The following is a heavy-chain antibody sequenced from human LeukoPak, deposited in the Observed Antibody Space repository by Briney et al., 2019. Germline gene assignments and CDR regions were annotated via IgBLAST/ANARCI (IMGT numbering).Heavy chain of an antibody. CDR3: ARGGSSAEGYYFYYYMDV. CDR2: IYTCGSR. CDR1: GDSISSYY. J-gene: IGHJ6*03. D-gene: IGHD6-6*01. Sequence: PSETLSLTCTVSGDSISSYYCSWIRQPAGQGLEWMGRIYTCGSRNYNPSLYSRGTMSIATSKNQFSLKPRSGTAADTARYYCARGGSSAEGYYFYYYMDVWGNGTTVTVSS. V-gene: IGHV4-4*07.